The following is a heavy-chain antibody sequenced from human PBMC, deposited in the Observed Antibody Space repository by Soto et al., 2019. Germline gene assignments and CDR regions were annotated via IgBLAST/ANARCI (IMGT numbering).Heavy chain of an antibody. CDR1: GFTFSSYA. V-gene: IGHV3-23*01. D-gene: IGHD2-15*01. J-gene: IGHJ4*02. CDR2: VTSSGGGT. CDR3: AKDRCGGTCYYFDF. Sequence: EVLLLESGGGLAQPGGSLRLSCAASGFTFSSYAMSWVRQAPGKGLEWVSAVTSSGGGTYYADSVKGRFTISRDNSRNTLFLQMNSLRADDTAVYYCAKDRCGGTCYYFDFWGQGNLVTVSS.